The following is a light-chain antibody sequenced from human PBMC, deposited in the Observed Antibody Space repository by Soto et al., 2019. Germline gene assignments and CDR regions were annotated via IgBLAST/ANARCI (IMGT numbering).Light chain of an antibody. CDR2: GNT. CDR1: ASNIGAGYA. CDR3: QSYEGASRI. J-gene: IGLJ2*01. V-gene: IGLV1-40*01. Sequence: QSVLTQPPSVSGAPGQRVTISCTGTASNIGAGYAVHWYQHVPGTAPKLLIQGNTVRPSGVPDRFSGSKSGTSASLDITGLQAEDEAHYYCQSYEGASRIFGGGTQLTVL.